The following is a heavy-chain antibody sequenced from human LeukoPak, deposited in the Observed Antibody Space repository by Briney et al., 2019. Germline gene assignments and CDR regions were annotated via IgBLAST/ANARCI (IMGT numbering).Heavy chain of an antibody. CDR2: ILYDGSNK. D-gene: IGHD2-15*01. CDR1: GFTFSNDV. Sequence: GRSLRLSCAASGFTFSNDVMHWVRQAPGKGLEWVAVILYDGSNKYYADSVKDRFTISRDTSKNTLYLQMNRLRAEDTAVYYCARARISGGYYYYYMDVWGKGTTVTVSS. V-gene: IGHV3-33*01. CDR3: ARARISGGYYYYYMDV. J-gene: IGHJ6*03.